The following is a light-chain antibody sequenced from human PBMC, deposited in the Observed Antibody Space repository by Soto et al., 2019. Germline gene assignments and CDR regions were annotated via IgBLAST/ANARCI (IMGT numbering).Light chain of an antibody. CDR3: HQYGSSLT. Sequence: EIVLTQSPGTLSLSPGERATLSCRASQSVSRSYLVWYQQKPGQAPRLLIYGASSRATGIPDRFSGSGSGTDFTLTISRLEPEDFAVYYCHQYGSSLTLGPGTKVDIK. J-gene: IGKJ3*01. CDR1: QSVSRSY. V-gene: IGKV3-20*01. CDR2: GAS.